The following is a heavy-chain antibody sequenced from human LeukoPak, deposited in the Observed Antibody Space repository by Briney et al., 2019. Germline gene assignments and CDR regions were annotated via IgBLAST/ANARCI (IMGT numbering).Heavy chain of an antibody. V-gene: IGHV1-18*01. CDR2: ISAYNGNT. D-gene: IGHD3-10*01. Sequence: ASVKVSCKASGYTFTSYGISWVRQAPGQGLEWMGWISAYNGNTNYAQKLQGRVTMTTDTSTSTAYMELRSLRSDDTAVYYCARGYYYYGSGAHNWFDPWGQGTLVTVSS. CDR1: GYTFTSYG. CDR3: ARGYYYYGSGAHNWFDP. J-gene: IGHJ5*02.